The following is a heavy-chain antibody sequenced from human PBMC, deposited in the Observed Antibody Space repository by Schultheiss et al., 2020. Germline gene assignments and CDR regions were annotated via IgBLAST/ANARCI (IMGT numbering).Heavy chain of an antibody. CDR1: GYTFTSYA. CDR3: AKGSRGVGDYNWFDP. D-gene: IGHD2-21*02. Sequence: SVKVSCKASGYTFTSYAMNWVRQAPGQGLEWMGGIIPIFGTANYAQKFQGRVTITADESTSTAYMELSSLRSEDTAVYYCAKGSRGVGDYNWFDPWGQGTTVTVSS. CDR2: IIPIFGTA. J-gene: IGHJ5*01. V-gene: IGHV1-69*13.